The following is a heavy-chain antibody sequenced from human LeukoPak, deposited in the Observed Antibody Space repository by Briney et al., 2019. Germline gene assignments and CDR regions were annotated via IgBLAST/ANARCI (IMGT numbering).Heavy chain of an antibody. D-gene: IGHD3-9*01. Sequence: QPGWSLRLSCATSGFTFSSYSMNWVRQAPGKGLEWVSYISTGSTNIKQADSVKGRFTISRDNAKNSLYLQMNSLRAEDTAVYYCARDLDWAFDYWGQGILVTVSS. CDR1: GFTFSSYS. CDR3: ARDLDWAFDY. CDR2: ISTGSTNI. J-gene: IGHJ4*02. V-gene: IGHV3-48*01.